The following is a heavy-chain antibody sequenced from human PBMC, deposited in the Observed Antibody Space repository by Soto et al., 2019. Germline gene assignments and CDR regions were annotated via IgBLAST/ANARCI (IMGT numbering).Heavy chain of an antibody. CDR1: GGSFSGYY. V-gene: IGHV4-59*08. D-gene: IGHD5-12*01. J-gene: IGHJ4*02. CDR2: ISYSGST. CDR3: ARLSRGYSAYDYDY. Sequence: QVQLQESGPGLVKPSETLSLTCTVSGGSFSGYYWSWIRQSTGNLMEWIGCISYSGSTNYKPSLKSRVTISIDTSKNEFSLKVTSVTAADTAVYYCARLSRGYSAYDYDYWGQGSLVTVSS.